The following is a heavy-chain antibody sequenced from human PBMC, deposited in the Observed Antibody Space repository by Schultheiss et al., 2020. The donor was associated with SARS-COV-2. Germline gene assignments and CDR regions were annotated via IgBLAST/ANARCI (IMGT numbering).Heavy chain of an antibody. CDR2: IYTSGST. CDR1: GGSISSYY. J-gene: IGHJ6*02. V-gene: IGHV4-4*07. CDR3: ARLAMVPMGDYSNNYYGMDV. Sequence: SETLSLTCTVSGGSISSYYWSWIRQPAGKGLEWIGRIYTSGSTYYNPSLKSRVTISVDTSKNQFSLKLSSVTAADTAVYYCARLAMVPMGDYSNNYYGMDVWGQGTTVTVSS. D-gene: IGHD4-11*01.